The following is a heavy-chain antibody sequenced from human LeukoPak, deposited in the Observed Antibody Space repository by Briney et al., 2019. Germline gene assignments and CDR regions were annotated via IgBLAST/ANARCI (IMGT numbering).Heavy chain of an antibody. CDR2: ISGSVDST. V-gene: IGHV3-23*01. CDR1: GFTFSSYA. D-gene: IGHD2-21*01. Sequence: PGGSLRLSCAASGFTFSSYAMSWVRQAPGEGLEWVSTISGSVDSTYYADSVKGRFTISRDSSNNTLYLQMNSLRAEDTAVYYCAKDLVFNYGGSQWAFDVWGQGTMVTVSS. J-gene: IGHJ3*01. CDR3: AKDLVFNYGGSQWAFDV.